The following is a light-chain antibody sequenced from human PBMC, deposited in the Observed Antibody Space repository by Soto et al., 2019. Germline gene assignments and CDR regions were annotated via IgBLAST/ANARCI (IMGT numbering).Light chain of an antibody. CDR1: QSVSSSY. CDR2: ASS. Sequence: EIVLTQSPGTLSWSPGARATLYWRASQSVSSSYLAWSQKRRGQDPRILIYASSNRATGIAARFSASGSATDSHLTLRSLETEDLAVYDCQQRSNWPQTVGPRAQVEI. V-gene: IGKV3D-20*02. CDR3: QQRSNWPQT. J-gene: IGKJ1*01.